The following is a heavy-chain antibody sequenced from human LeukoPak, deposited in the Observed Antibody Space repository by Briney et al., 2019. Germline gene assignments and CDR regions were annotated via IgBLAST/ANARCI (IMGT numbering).Heavy chain of an antibody. CDR2: ISSSSSYI. J-gene: IGHJ4*02. Sequence: GGSLRLSCAASGFTFSSYSMNWVRQAPGKGLEWVSSISSSSSYIYYADSVKGRFTISRDNAKNSLYPQMNSLRAEDTAVYYCARGAWVFQDWGQGALVTVSS. D-gene: IGHD2-21*01. CDR3: ARGAWVFQD. CDR1: GFTFSSYS. V-gene: IGHV3-21*01.